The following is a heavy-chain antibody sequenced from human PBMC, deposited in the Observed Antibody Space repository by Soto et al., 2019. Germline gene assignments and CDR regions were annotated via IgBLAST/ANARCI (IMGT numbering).Heavy chain of an antibody. D-gene: IGHD2-15*01. V-gene: IGHV4-59*01. CDR2: IYYSGST. Sequence: SETLSLTCTVSGGSISSYYWSWIRQPPGKGLEWIGYIYYSGSTNYNPSLKSRVTISVDTSKNRFSLKLSSVTAADTAVYYCASGGRSYCSGGSCYDLFDYWGQGTLVTVSS. J-gene: IGHJ4*02. CDR3: ASGGRSYCSGGSCYDLFDY. CDR1: GGSISSYY.